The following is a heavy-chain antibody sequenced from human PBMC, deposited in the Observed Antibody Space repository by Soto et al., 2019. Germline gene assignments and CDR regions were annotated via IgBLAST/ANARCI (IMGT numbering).Heavy chain of an antibody. D-gene: IGHD3-22*01. CDR3: TNGPLITGDS. V-gene: IGHV3-23*01. Sequence: PGGSLRLSCVGSGFTFANFGISWVRQAPGKGLEWVSSITSSGSTYFADSVKGRFTISRDNSKNTLYLQLNSLRAEDTAVYYCTNGPLITGDSWGQGTLVTVPS. J-gene: IGHJ5*01. CDR2: ITSSGST. CDR1: GFTFANFG.